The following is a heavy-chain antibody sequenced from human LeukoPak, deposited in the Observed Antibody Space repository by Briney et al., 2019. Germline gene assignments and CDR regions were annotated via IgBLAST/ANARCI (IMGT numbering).Heavy chain of an antibody. CDR3: ARVTDWNDLDY. J-gene: IGHJ4*02. V-gene: IGHV4-61*02. Sequence: PSETLSLTCTVSGDSISSGDYYWSWIQQPAGKGLEWIGRISSSGSTNYNPSLKSRVTISIDTSKNQLSLQLTSVTAADTAVYYCARVTDWNDLDYWGPGTLVTVSS. D-gene: IGHD1-1*01. CDR2: ISSSGST. CDR1: GDSISSGDYY.